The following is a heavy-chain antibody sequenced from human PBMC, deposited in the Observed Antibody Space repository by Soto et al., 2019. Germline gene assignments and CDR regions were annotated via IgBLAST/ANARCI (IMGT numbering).Heavy chain of an antibody. CDR2: INPNSGGT. V-gene: IGHV1-2*04. Sequence: ASVKVSCKASGYTFTGYYMHWVRQAPGQGLEWMGWINPNSGGTNYAQKFQGWVTMTRDTSISTAYMELSSLRSEDTAVYYCAREGRTGCYPCEWFDPWGQGTLVTVSS. CDR1: GYTFTGYY. CDR3: AREGRTGCYPCEWFDP. J-gene: IGHJ5*02. D-gene: IGHD2-15*01.